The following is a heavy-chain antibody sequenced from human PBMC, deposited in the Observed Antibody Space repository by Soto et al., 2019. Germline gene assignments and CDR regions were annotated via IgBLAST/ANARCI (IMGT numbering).Heavy chain of an antibody. D-gene: IGHD3-22*01. Sequence: QVQLVESGGGVVQPGRSLRLSCAASGFTFSSYAMHWVRQAPGKGLEWVAVISYDGSNKYYADSVKGRFTISRHNSKNTLYLQMNSLRAEDTAVYYCARDSNYYDSSGYWAGDAFDIWGQGKMVTVSS. CDR2: ISYDGSNK. CDR1: GFTFSSYA. J-gene: IGHJ3*02. V-gene: IGHV3-30-3*01. CDR3: ARDSNYYDSSGYWAGDAFDI.